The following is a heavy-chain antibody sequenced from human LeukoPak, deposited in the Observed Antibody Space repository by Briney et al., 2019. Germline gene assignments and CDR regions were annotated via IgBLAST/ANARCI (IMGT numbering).Heavy chain of an antibody. D-gene: IGHD3-3*01. CDR3: ASYDSWSGYLFGY. CDR2: IYYSGST. Sequence: SETLSLTCTVSGGSISSYYWSWIRQPPGKGLEWIGYIYYSGSTNYNPSLKSRVTISVDTSKNQFSLKLSSVTAADTAVYYCASYDSWSGYLFGYWGQGTLVTVSS. J-gene: IGHJ4*02. V-gene: IGHV4-59*01. CDR1: GGSISSYY.